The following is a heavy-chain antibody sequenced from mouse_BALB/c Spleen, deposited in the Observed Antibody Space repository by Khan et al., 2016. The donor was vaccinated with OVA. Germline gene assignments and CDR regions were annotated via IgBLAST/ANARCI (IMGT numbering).Heavy chain of an antibody. D-gene: IGHD2-3*01. V-gene: IGHV1S81*02. CDR2: INPSSGGT. J-gene: IGHJ3*01. Sequence: VQLQESGAELVKPGASVRLSCKASGYTFTSYYLYWVKQRPGQGLEWIGDINPSSGGTNFNEKFKSKATLTVDKSSSTAYIQLNSLTSEDFAVYYCTRSGDGSFAYWGQGTVVTVSA. CDR3: TRSGDGSFAY. CDR1: GYTFTSYY.